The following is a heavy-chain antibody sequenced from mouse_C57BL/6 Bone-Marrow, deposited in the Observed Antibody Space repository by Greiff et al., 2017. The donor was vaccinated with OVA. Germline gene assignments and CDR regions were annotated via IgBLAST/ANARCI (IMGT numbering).Heavy chain of an antibody. J-gene: IGHJ3*01. V-gene: IGHV1-54*01. CDR2: LNPGSGGT. D-gene: IGHD2-4*01. Sequence: VQLQQSGAELVRPGTSVKVSCKASGYAFTNYLIEWVKQRPGQGLEWIGVLNPGSGGTNYNEKFKGKATLTADKSSSTAYMQLSSLTSEDSAVYFCARERDYDGAWFAYWGQGTLVTVSA. CDR1: GYAFTNYL. CDR3: ARERDYDGAWFAY.